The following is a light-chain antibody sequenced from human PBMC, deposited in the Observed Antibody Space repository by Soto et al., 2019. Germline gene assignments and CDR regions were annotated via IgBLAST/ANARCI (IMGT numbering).Light chain of an antibody. V-gene: IGKV3-11*01. CDR2: DAS. CDR1: QSVSSY. J-gene: IGKJ1*01. Sequence: EMVLTQSPATLSLSPGERATLSCRASQSVSSYLAWYQQKPGQAPRLLIYDASNRATGIPARSSGSGSGTDFTLTISSLEPEDFAVYYCQQRSNWPTFGQGTKVAIK. CDR3: QQRSNWPT.